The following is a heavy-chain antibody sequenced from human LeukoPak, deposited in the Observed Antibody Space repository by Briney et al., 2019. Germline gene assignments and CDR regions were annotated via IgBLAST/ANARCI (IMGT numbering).Heavy chain of an antibody. CDR1: GYTFTGYY. Sequence: ASVKVSCKASGYTFTGYYMHWVRQAPGQGLEWMGWINPNSGGTNYAQKFQGRVTMTRDTSISTAYMELSRLRSDDTAVYYCAREGYSSSSMEYFQHWGQGTLVTVSS. V-gene: IGHV1-2*02. CDR3: AREGYSSSSMEYFQH. D-gene: IGHD6-6*01. CDR2: INPNSGGT. J-gene: IGHJ1*01.